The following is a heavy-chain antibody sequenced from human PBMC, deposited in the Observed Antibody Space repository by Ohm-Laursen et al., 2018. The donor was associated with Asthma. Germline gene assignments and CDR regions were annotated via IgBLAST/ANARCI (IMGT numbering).Heavy chain of an antibody. J-gene: IGHJ6*02. CDR2: IRSKANSYAT. Sequence: GSLRLSCAASGFTFSGSAMHWVRQASGKGLEWVGRIRSKANSYATAYAASVKGRFTISRDDSKNTAYLQMNSLKTEDTAVYYCTSSSGATVWYYYGMDVWGQGTTVTVSS. CDR1: GFTFSGSA. V-gene: IGHV3-73*01. CDR3: TSSSGATVWYYYGMDV. D-gene: IGHD3-16*01.